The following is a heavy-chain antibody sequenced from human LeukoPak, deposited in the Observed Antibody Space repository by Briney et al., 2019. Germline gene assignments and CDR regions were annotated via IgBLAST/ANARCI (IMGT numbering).Heavy chain of an antibody. D-gene: IGHD6-19*01. CDR3: ATGAIAVAGHFDY. J-gene: IGHJ4*02. Sequence: PSETLSLTCTVSGGSISSSSYYWGWIRQPPGKGLEWIGSIYYSGSTYYNPSLKSRVTISVDTSKNQFSLKLSSVTAADTAVYYCATGAIAVAGHFDYWGQGTLVTVSS. CDR1: GGSISSSSYY. CDR2: IYYSGST. V-gene: IGHV4-39*01.